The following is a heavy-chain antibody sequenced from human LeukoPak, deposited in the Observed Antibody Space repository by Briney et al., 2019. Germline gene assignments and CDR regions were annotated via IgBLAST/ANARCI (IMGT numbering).Heavy chain of an antibody. D-gene: IGHD5-12*01. CDR1: GGTFSSYA. J-gene: IGHJ4*02. Sequence: ASVKVSCKASGGTFSSYAISWVRQAPGQGLEWMGGIIPIFGTANYAQKFQGRVTITTDESTSTAYMELSSLRSEDTAVYYCATAGPSGYDLYYFDYWGQGTLVTVSS. CDR3: ATAGPSGYDLYYFDY. CDR2: IIPIFGTA. V-gene: IGHV1-69*05.